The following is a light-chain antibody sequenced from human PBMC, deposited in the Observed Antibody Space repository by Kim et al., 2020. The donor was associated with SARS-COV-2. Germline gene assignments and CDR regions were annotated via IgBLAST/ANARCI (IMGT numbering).Light chain of an antibody. CDR3: QQYNYWRS. CDR1: QSVSSH. Sequence: SVSPGATATLSCRASQSVSSHLAWYQQKPGQAPRLLIYAASTRATGIPARFSGSGSGTEFTLTISSLQSEDFGVYYCQQYNYWRSFGQGTKVDIK. CDR2: AAS. V-gene: IGKV3-15*01. J-gene: IGKJ1*01.